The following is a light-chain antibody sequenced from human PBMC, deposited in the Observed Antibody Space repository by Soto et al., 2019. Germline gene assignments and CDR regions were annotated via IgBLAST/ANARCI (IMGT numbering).Light chain of an antibody. CDR3: QAWDSSTAAVV. CDR1: KLGDKY. V-gene: IGLV3-1*01. CDR2: EDS. Sequence: SSELTQPPSVSVSPGQTASIPCSGDKLGDKYACWYQQKPGQSPVLVIYEDSKRPSGIPERFSGSNSGNTATLTISGTQAMDEADYYCQAWDSSTAAVVFGGGTKVTVL. J-gene: IGLJ2*01.